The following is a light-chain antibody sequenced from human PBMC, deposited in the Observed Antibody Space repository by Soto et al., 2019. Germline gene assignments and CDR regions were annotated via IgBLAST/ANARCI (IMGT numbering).Light chain of an antibody. CDR2: AAS. J-gene: IGKJ4*01. V-gene: IGKV1-8*01. Sequence: AVRMTQSPTSLSESTGDRVTITCRASQGISSYLAWYQQKPGKAPKLLIYAASTLQSGVPSRFSGSGSGTDFTLTISCLQSEDFATYYCQQYYSYPLTFGGGTKVDI. CDR1: QGISSY. CDR3: QQYYSYPLT.